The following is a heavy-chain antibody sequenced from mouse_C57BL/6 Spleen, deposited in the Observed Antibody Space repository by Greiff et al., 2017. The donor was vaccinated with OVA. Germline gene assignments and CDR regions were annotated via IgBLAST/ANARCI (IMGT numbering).Heavy chain of an antibody. D-gene: IGHD2-14*01. CDR3: ARSELGLGLEGYGDY. CDR1: GYTFTSYW. Sequence: VLLQQPGAELVKPGASVKMSCTASGYTFTSYWITWVQQRPGQGLEWIGAIYPGSGSTNYNEKFKSKVTLTVDTSSSTAYMQLSSLTSEDSAVYYCARSELGLGLEGYGDYWGKGTTLTVSS. V-gene: IGHV1-55*01. CDR2: IYPGSGST. J-gene: IGHJ2*01.